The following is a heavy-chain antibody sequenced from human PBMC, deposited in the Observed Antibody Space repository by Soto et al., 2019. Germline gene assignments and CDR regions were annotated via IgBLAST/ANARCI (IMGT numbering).Heavy chain of an antibody. D-gene: IGHD6-13*01. J-gene: IGHJ4*02. CDR1: GYSFTSYW. V-gene: IGHV5-10-1*01. Sequence: EVQLVQSGAEVKKPGESLRISCKGSGYSFTSYWISWVRQMPGKGLEWMGRIDPSDSYTKYSPSFQGHVTMSADKSISTAYLQWSSLKASETAMYYCARHEQYSSSWYEIDYWGQGNLVSVSS. CDR3: ARHEQYSSSWYEIDY. CDR2: IDPSDSYT.